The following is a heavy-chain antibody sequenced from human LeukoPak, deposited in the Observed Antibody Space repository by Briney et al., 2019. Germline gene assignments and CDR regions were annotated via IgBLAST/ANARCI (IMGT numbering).Heavy chain of an antibody. Sequence: SETLSLTCTASGGSISSSSPYCGWIRHPPGKGLEWIGSMYYNGSTYYNPSLKSRVTISVDTSKNQFSLRLSSVTAADTAVYYCARRGSGYDDNWFDPWGQGTLVTVSS. CDR2: MYYNGST. J-gene: IGHJ5*02. CDR3: ARRGSGYDDNWFDP. D-gene: IGHD5-12*01. CDR1: GGSISSSSPY. V-gene: IGHV4-39*01.